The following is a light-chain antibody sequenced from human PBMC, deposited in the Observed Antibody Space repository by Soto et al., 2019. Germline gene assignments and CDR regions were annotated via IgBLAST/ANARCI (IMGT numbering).Light chain of an antibody. V-gene: IGLV2-8*01. J-gene: IGLJ3*02. CDR2: DAN. CDR3: SSYAGSNNWV. Sequence: QSALTQPPSASGSPGQSLTISCTGTSTDVGNYNYVSWYQQHPGKAPKLMISDANRRPSGVPDRFSGSKSGNTASLTVSGLQAEDEADYYCSSYAGSNNWVFGGGTKVTVL. CDR1: STDVGNYNY.